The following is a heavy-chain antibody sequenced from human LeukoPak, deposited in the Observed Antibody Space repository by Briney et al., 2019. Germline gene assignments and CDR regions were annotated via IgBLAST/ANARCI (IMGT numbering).Heavy chain of an antibody. V-gene: IGHV4-34*01. Sequence: SETLSLTCAVYGGSFSGYYWSWIRQPPGKGLEWIGEINHSGSTNYNPSLKSRVSISVDTSKNQFSLKLSSVTAADTAVYYCARHRDGYNFMGNDYWGQGTLVTVSS. CDR1: GGSFSGYY. D-gene: IGHD5-12*01. CDR3: ARHRDGYNFMGNDY. J-gene: IGHJ4*02. CDR2: INHSGST.